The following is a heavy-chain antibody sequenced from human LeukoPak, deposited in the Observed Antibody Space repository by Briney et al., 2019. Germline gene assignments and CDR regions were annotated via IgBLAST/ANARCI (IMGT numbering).Heavy chain of an antibody. Sequence: GGSLRLSCAASGFMFNTYAMHWVRQAPGKGLEWVAAISDDGSNKYYADSVKGRFTISRDNSKITLYLQMNSLRAEDTAVYYCARDQNAIVVVTAIDYWGQGTLVTVSS. V-gene: IGHV3-30-3*01. CDR3: ARDQNAIVVVTAIDY. CDR2: ISDDGSNK. CDR1: GFMFNTYA. D-gene: IGHD2-21*02. J-gene: IGHJ4*02.